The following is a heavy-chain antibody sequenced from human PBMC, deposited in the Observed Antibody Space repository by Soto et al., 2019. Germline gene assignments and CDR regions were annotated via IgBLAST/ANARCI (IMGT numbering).Heavy chain of an antibody. V-gene: IGHV3-48*02. D-gene: IGHD1-26*01. CDR3: AREDILGARSFDY. CDR2: ISSGSKTI. CDR1: GFTFSSYS. J-gene: IGHJ4*02. Sequence: GGSLRLSCAASGFTFSSYSVNWVRQAPGKGLEWVSYISSGSKTIFYADSVKGRFTVSRDNAKNSQYLQMNSLRDGDTAVYYCAREDILGARSFDYWGQGTLVTVSS.